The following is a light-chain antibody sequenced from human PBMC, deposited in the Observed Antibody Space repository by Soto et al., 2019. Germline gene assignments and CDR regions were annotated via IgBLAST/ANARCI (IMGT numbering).Light chain of an antibody. CDR1: QSVGSGY. V-gene: IGKV3-20*01. Sequence: EIVLTQSPGTLSLSPGERATLSCRASQSVGSGYLAWYQQKRGQPPRLLIYSTSSRATGIPDRFSGSASGTDFTLTISILEPEDFAVYFCQHCDSSRLTFGGGTKVQIK. CDR2: STS. J-gene: IGKJ4*01. CDR3: QHCDSSRLT.